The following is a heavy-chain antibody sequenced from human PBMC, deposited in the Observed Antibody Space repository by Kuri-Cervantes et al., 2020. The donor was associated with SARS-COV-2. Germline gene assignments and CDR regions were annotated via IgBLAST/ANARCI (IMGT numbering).Heavy chain of an antibody. D-gene: IGHD6-13*01. V-gene: IGHV1-69*02. J-gene: IGHJ3*01. CDR2: IIPILGIA. Sequence: SVKVSCKASGGTFSSYTISWVRQAPGQGLEWMGRIIPILGIANYVQKFQERVTITRDMSTSTAYMELSSLRSEDTAVYYCAAEGTGIAAAVGWGQGTMVTVSS. CDR1: GGTFSSYT. CDR3: AAEGTGIAAAVG.